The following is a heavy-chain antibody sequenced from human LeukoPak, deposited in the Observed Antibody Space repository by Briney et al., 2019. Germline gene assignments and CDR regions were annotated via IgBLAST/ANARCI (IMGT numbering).Heavy chain of an antibody. CDR1: GCSISSDYY. V-gene: IGHV4-38-2*01. CDR2: IYHSGST. D-gene: IGHD3-3*01. Sequence: SETLSLTCAVSGCSISSDYYWGWIRQPPGTGLEWIGSIYHSGSTYYNPSLKSRVTISVDTSKNQFSLKVSSVTAADTAVYYCANYYDLWSGPRDWGQGTLVTVSS. CDR3: ANYYDLWSGPRD. J-gene: IGHJ4*02.